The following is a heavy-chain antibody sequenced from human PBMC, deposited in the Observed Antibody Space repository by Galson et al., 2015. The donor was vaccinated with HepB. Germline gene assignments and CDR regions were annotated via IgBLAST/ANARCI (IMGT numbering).Heavy chain of an antibody. CDR2: IYPGDSET. CDR1: GYRFTSNW. Sequence: QSGAEVKKPGESLKISCKGSGYRFTSNWIGWVRQVPGKGLEWMGIIYPGDSETRYSPSFQGQVTISADKSISTVYLQWSSLKASDTAMYYCARAIFGVVSAYYLDYWGQGTLVTVSS. V-gene: IGHV5-51*03. CDR3: ARAIFGVVSAYYLDY. J-gene: IGHJ4*02. D-gene: IGHD3-3*01.